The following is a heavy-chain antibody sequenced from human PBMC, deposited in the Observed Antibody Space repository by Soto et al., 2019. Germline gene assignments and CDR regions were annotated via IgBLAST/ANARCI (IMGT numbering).Heavy chain of an antibody. CDR2: IYDSGTT. V-gene: IGHV4-61*01. CDR1: SGSVRSGRYY. CDR3: ARAHSGYDPLGMDV. J-gene: IGHJ6*02. D-gene: IGHD5-12*01. Sequence: SETLSLTCTVSSGSVRSGRYYWSWIRQPPGKGLEWIGYIYDSGTTADNPSLKSRVTISVDTSKDQFSLKLRSVIAADTAVYFCARAHSGYDPLGMDVWGQGTTVTVSS.